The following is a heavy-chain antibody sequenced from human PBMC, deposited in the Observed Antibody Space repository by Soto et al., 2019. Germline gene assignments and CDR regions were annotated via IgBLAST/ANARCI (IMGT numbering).Heavy chain of an antibody. D-gene: IGHD3-22*01. CDR1: GGSISSSSYF. Sequence: SETLSLTCTVSGGSISSSSYFWGWIRQPPGTGLEWIGSIYHSGSTYYNPSLKSRVTISVDTSKNQFSLKLSSVTAADTAVYYCARHLYLYHSSAFLDYFDYWGQGRLVTVS. CDR3: ARHLYLYHSSAFLDYFDY. V-gene: IGHV4-39*01. J-gene: IGHJ4*02. CDR2: IYHSGST.